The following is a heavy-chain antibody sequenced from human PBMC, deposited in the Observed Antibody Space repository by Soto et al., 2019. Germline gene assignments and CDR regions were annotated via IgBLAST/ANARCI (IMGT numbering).Heavy chain of an antibody. CDR1: GFTFSSYG. CDR2: ISYEGSNK. D-gene: IGHD4-17*01. V-gene: IGHV3-30*18. Sequence: GGSLRLSCAASGFTFSSYGMHWVRQAPDKGLEWVAVISYEGSNKYYADSVKGRFTISRDNSKNTLYLQMNSLRAEDTVVYYCANSYGEEDYYYYYGMDVWGQGTTVTVSS. CDR3: ANSYGEEDYYYYYGMDV. J-gene: IGHJ6*02.